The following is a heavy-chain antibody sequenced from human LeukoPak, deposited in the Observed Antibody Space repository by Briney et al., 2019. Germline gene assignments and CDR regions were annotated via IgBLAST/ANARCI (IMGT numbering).Heavy chain of an antibody. D-gene: IGHD3-10*01. CDR1: GRSIRSGDYY. CDR2: IYYSGST. CDR3: ARVLWFGELPPVY. Sequence: SQTLSLTCTVSGRSIRSGDYYWSWIRQPPGKGLEWFGYIYYSGSTYYNPSLKSRVTISVDTSKNQFSLKLSSVTAADTAVYYCARVLWFGELPPVYWGQGTLVTVSS. J-gene: IGHJ4*02. V-gene: IGHV4-30-4*08.